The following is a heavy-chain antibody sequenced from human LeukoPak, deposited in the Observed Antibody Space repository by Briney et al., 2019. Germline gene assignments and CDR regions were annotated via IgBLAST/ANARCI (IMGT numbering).Heavy chain of an antibody. J-gene: IGHJ4*02. V-gene: IGHV4-4*07. D-gene: IGHD3-22*01. CDR2: IYASGSH. CDR3: ARVVRDYYDSSGYYYDY. Sequence: SDTLSLPCTVSGDSISSYYSSWLREPARKGLEWIGRIYASGSHNYNLSLKGRVTMSVDTSKNQFSLKLSSVTAADTAVYYCARVVRDYYDSSGYYYDYWGQGTLVTVSS. CDR1: GDSISSYY.